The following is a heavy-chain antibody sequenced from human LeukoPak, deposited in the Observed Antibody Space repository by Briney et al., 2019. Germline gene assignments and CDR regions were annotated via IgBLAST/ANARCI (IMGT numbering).Heavy chain of an antibody. V-gene: IGHV1-18*01. D-gene: IGHD1-1*01. Sequence: GASVKVSCKASGYSFTSYGISWVRQAPGQGLEWMGWISAYNGNTNFAQKFQGRVTMTTDTSTSTAYMEVRSLRSDDTAVYYCASQNLNWKVNYYDRYYMDVWGKGTTVTVSS. J-gene: IGHJ6*03. CDR1: GYSFTSYG. CDR2: ISAYNGNT. CDR3: ASQNLNWKVNYYDRYYMDV.